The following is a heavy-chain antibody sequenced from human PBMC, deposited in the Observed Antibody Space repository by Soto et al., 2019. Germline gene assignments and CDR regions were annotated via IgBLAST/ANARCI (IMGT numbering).Heavy chain of an antibody. CDR3: ARDYYDSSGSDNWFDP. D-gene: IGHD3-22*01. V-gene: IGHV3-30-3*01. CDR2: ISYDGSNK. CDR1: GFTFSSYA. Sequence: LRLSCAASGFTFSSYAMHWVRQAPGKGLEWVAVISYDGSNKYYADSVKGRFTISRDNSKNTLYLQMNSLRAEDTAVYYCARDYYDSSGSDNWFDPWGQGTLVTVSS. J-gene: IGHJ5*02.